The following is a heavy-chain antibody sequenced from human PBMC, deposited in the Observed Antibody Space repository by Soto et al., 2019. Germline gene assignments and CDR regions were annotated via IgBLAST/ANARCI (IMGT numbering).Heavy chain of an antibody. CDR2: ISGSGGST. V-gene: IGHV3-64D*08. CDR3: AKDSSYAVTYAY. D-gene: IGHD4-17*01. Sequence: PGGSLRLSCSASGFTFSNHAMHWVRQAPGKRLEYISAISGSGGSTHYADSVKSRFTISRDNSRNTLYLQMSSLTTEDTALYYCAKDSSYAVTYAYWGLGTLVTVSS. CDR1: GFTFSNHA. J-gene: IGHJ4*02.